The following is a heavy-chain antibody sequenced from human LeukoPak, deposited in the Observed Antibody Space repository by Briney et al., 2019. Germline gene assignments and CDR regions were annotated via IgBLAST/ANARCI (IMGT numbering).Heavy chain of an antibody. CDR3: ATAHGGGSYYESDY. D-gene: IGHD1-26*01. Sequence: SETLSLTCTVSGGSISSYYWSWIRQPPGKGLEWIGYIYTSGSTNYNPSLKSRVTISVDTSKNQFSLKLSSVTAADTAVYYCATAHGGGSYYESDYWGQGTLVTVSS. CDR2: IYTSGST. V-gene: IGHV4-4*09. CDR1: GGSISSYY. J-gene: IGHJ4*02.